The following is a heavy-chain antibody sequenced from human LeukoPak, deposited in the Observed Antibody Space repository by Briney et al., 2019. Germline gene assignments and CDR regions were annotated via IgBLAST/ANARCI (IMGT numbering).Heavy chain of an antibody. V-gene: IGHV3-20*03. CDR2: INWDGSST. CDR1: GFTFDDSG. Sequence: GGALLLSSAASGFTFDDSGMSWVRQAPGQGLEGVSGINWDGSSTAYADSVKGRFIISRDNSRNMVYVQMNSLRVEDTAVYYCAKDDAWGRFQHWGQGTLVSVSS. J-gene: IGHJ1*01. CDR3: AKDDAWGRFQH. D-gene: IGHD7-27*01.